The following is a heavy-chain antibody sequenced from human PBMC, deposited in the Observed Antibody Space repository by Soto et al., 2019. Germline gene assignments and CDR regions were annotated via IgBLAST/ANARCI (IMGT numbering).Heavy chain of an antibody. Sequence: PGGSLRLSCTASGFPLGDYGVSWVRQAPGKGLEWVGFIRREVYGGTTEYAASVKGRFVFSRDDSENIAYLQMNSLKTEDTAVYYCTRVGGYPKTDYWGRGTLVTVSS. CDR1: GFPLGDYG. CDR3: TRVGGYPKTDY. V-gene: IGHV3-49*04. D-gene: IGHD3-22*01. J-gene: IGHJ4*02. CDR2: IRREVYGGTT.